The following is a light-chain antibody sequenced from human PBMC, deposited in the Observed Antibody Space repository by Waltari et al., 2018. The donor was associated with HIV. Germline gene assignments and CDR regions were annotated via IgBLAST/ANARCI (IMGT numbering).Light chain of an antibody. CDR1: QTIFYSSKNKNY. CDR2: WAS. V-gene: IGKV4-1*01. J-gene: IGKJ1*01. CDR3: QQYYSNPPT. Sequence: IVMTQSPDSLALSLGEGATITCKSSQTIFYSSKNKNYLAWYQQKPGQTPKLRIYWASTRDSGVPDRFSGSGSGTDFTLTISNLQSEDVAIYFCQQYYSNPPTFGQGTKVEVK.